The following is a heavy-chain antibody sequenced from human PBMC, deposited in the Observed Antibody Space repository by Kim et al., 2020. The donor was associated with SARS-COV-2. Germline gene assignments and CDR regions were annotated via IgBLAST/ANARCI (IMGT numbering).Heavy chain of an antibody. J-gene: IGHJ6*02. V-gene: IGHV3-30*07. Sequence: GRFTISRDDSKNTLYLQMNSLRAEDTSVYYCARRWVGHCSGGSCFDGLDFWGQGTTVTVSS. CDR3: ARRWVGHCSGGSCFDGLDF. D-gene: IGHD2-15*01.